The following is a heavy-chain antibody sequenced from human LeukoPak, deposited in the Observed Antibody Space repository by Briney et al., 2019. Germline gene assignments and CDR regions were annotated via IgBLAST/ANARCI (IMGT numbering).Heavy chain of an antibody. CDR1: GFSIISDW. J-gene: IGHJ4*02. D-gene: IGHD6-13*01. CDR2: IKQDGSEK. CDR3: ARIAYVSTWYIDY. V-gene: IGHV3-7*01. Sequence: GGSLRLSCAASGFSIISDWMSWVRQAPGKGLDWVANIKQDGSEKYHADSVKGRFTISRDNAKNSLYLQMNSLRVEDTAVYYCARIAYVSTWYIDYWGQGTLVTVSS.